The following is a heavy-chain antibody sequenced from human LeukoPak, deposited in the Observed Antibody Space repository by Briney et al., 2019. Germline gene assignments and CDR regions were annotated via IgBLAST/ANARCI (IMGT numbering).Heavy chain of an antibody. V-gene: IGHV3-23*01. D-gene: IGHD3-10*01. CDR3: AKDRGLLIGDTIDY. CDR1: GFTFSTYG. J-gene: IGHJ4*02. Sequence: GGSLRLSCAASGFTFSTYGMSWVRQAPGKGLEWVSGISGRGGSTHYADSVKGRFTISRDNSKNTLYLQMNSLRAEDTAVYYCAKDRGLLIGDTIDYWGQGTLVTVSS. CDR2: ISGRGGST.